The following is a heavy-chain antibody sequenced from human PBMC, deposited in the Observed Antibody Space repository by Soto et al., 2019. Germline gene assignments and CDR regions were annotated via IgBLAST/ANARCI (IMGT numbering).Heavy chain of an antibody. CDR3: AREGVGVFTNYHYYGMVV. CDR2: ISSSSSYI. CDR1: GFTFSSYS. V-gene: IGHV3-21*01. J-gene: IGHJ6*02. D-gene: IGHD2-8*01. Sequence: PGGSLRLSCAASGFTFSSYSMNWVRQAPWKGLEWVSSISSSSSYIYYADSVKGRFTISRDNAKNSLYLQMNSLRAEDTAVYYCAREGVGVFTNYHYYGMVVWRQGTTFTASS.